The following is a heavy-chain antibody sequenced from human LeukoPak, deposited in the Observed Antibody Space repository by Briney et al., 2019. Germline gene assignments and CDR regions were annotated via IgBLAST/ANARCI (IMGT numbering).Heavy chain of an antibody. J-gene: IGHJ1*01. D-gene: IGHD4-17*01. V-gene: IGHV1-2*07. CDR1: GYTFTGYY. CDR3: ARGDYSEYFQH. CDR2: INPNSGGT. Sequence: GASVKVSCKASGYTFTGYYMHWVRQAPGQGLEWMGWINPNSGGTNYAHKFQGRVTMTRHTSISTAYMELSRLRSDDTAVYYCARGDYSEYFQHWGQGTLVTVSS.